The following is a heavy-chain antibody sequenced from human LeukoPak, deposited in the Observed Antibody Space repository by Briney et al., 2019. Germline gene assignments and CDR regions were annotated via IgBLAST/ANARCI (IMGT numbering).Heavy chain of an antibody. D-gene: IGHD2-2*01. Sequence: SGTLSLTCTDSGGSISNRSYYWAWIRQPPGKGLEWIGSIYYSGSTYYNPSLKRRLTISVDTSKSQFSLKLSSVTAADTAVYYCARHSPAATESFDIWGQGTMVTVSS. CDR2: IYYSGST. J-gene: IGHJ3*02. V-gene: IGHV4-39*01. CDR1: GGSISNRSYY. CDR3: ARHSPAATESFDI.